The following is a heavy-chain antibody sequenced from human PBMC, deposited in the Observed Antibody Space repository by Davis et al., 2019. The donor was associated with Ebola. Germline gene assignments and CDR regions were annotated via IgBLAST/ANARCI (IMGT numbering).Heavy chain of an antibody. Sequence: GESLKISCAASGFTFSNAWMSWIRQAPGKGLEWVSVIYSGGSTYYADSVKGRFTISRDNAKNSLYLQMNSLRAEDTAVYYCARELGVWGKGTTVTVSS. CDR3: ARELGV. CDR1: GFTFSNAW. V-gene: IGHV3-66*01. J-gene: IGHJ6*04. CDR2: IYSGGST.